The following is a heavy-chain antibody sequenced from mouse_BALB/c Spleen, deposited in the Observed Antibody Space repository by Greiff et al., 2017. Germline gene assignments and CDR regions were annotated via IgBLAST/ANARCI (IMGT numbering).Heavy chain of an antibody. CDR1: GYTFTDYA. CDR3: ARYGSSYDAMDY. D-gene: IGHD1-1*01. J-gene: IGHJ4*01. Sequence: VKLVESGAELVRPGVSVKISCKGSGYTFTDYAMHWVKQSHAKSLEWIGVISTYYGDASYNQKFKGKATMTVDKSSSTAYMELARLTSEDSAISYYARYGSSYDAMDYWGQGTSVTVSS. CDR2: ISTYYGDA. V-gene: IGHV1S137*01.